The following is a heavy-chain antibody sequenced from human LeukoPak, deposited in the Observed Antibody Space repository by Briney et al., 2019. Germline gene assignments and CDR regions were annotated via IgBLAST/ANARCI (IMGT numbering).Heavy chain of an antibody. CDR3: ARDLREGSSSYQIPFDY. D-gene: IGHD6-13*01. Sequence: ASVKVSCKASGYTFTNYGISWVRQAPGQGLEWMGWISAYNGNTNYAQKFQGRVTMTTDTYTSTAYMELRSLRSDDTAVYYCARDLREGSSSYQIPFDYWGQGTLVTVSS. V-gene: IGHV1-18*01. CDR1: GYTFTNYG. CDR2: ISAYNGNT. J-gene: IGHJ4*02.